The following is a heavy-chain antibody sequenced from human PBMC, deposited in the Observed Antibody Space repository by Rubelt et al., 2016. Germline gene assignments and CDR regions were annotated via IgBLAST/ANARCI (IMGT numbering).Heavy chain of an antibody. J-gene: IGHJ4*02. D-gene: IGHD2-8*01. CDR2: ISGGGGSA. CDR1: GFAVETNY. CDR3: ASGIYCTNGVCYTYFDY. V-gene: IGHV3-23*04. Sequence: QLVESGGGLVKPGGSLRLSCGASGFAVETNYMTWVRQAPGKGLEWVSTISGGGGSAYYGDSVKGRFTISRDNSKNTLYLQMNSLRAEDTAVHYCASGIYCTNGVCYTYFDYWGQGTLVTVSS.